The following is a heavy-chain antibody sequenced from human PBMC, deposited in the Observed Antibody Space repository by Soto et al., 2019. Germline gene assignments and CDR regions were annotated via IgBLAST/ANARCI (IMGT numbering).Heavy chain of an antibody. CDR3: AREYGSGSSIDY. CDR2: ISYDGSNK. J-gene: IGHJ4*02. Sequence: QVQLVESGGGVVQPGRSLRLSCAASGFTFSSYAMHWVRQAPGKGLEWVAVISYDGSNKYYADSVKGRFTISRDNSKNTLYLQMNSLRAEDTAVYYCAREYGSGSSIDYWGQGTLVTVSS. D-gene: IGHD3-10*01. V-gene: IGHV3-30-3*01. CDR1: GFTFSSYA.